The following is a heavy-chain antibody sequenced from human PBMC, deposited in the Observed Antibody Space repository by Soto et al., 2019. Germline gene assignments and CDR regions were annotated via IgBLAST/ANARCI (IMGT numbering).Heavy chain of an antibody. V-gene: IGHV4-59*01. Sequence: SETLSLTCTVSGGSLNISCWSWIRQPPGKGLEWKGFNCYSGSTKYNPSLESRVTMSVDPSMNFFSLKVISVTVADTAVYYCARGAYYVSPWGHGTLVTVSS. CDR1: GGSLNISC. D-gene: IGHD3-16*01. CDR2: NCYSGST. CDR3: ARGAYYVSP. J-gene: IGHJ5*02.